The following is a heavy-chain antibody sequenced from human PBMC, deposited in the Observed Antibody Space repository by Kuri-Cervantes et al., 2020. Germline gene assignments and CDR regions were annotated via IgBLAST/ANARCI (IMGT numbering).Heavy chain of an antibody. CDR3: ARDIPGQWLVFEL. CDR1: GYTFDNYG. Sequence: ASVKVSCKASGYTFDNYGISWVRQAPGQGLEWMGRISAYNGNTNYAQKFQGRVTMTTDTSTSTAYMELGSLRSDDTAVYYCARDIPGQWLVFELWGQGTLVTVSS. V-gene: IGHV1-18*01. D-gene: IGHD6-19*01. J-gene: IGHJ4*02. CDR2: ISAYNGNT.